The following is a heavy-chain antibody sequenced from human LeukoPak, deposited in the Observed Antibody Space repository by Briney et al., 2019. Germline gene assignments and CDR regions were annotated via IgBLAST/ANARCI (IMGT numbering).Heavy chain of an antibody. CDR2: IRYDGSNK. CDR1: GFIFSSYG. V-gene: IGHV3-30*02. CDR3: AKLDCGGDCYSRNY. J-gene: IGHJ4*02. Sequence: PGGSLRLSCAASGFIFSSYGMHWVRQAPGKGLEWVAFIRYDGSNKYYADSVKGRFTISRDNSKNTLYLQMNSLRAEDTAVYYCAKLDCGGDCYSRNYWGQGTLVTVSS. D-gene: IGHD2-21*01.